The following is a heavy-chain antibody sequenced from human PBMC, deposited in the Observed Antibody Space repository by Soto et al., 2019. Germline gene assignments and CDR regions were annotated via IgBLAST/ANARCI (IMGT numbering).Heavy chain of an antibody. CDR3: ARDDSGNSCRAFDI. J-gene: IGHJ3*02. CDR2: IIPIFGTA. CDR1: GGTFSSYA. V-gene: IGHV1-69*12. D-gene: IGHD6-19*01. Sequence: QVQLVQSGAAVKKPGSSVKVSCKASGGTFSSYAISWVRQAPGQGLEWMGGIIPIFGTANSAQKFQGRVTITADESTSTAHMELGSVRSEDTAVECCARDDSGNSCRAFDIWGQGTLVTVSS.